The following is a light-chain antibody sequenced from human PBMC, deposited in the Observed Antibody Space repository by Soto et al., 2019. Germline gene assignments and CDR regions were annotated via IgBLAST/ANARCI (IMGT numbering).Light chain of an antibody. CDR2: DVS. J-gene: IGKJ5*01. CDR3: QQYDSLLTIS. Sequence: DIQMTQSPSSLSASVGDRVTITCQASQDISNYLNWYQQKPVKAPKVLIYDVSNLATGVPSRFRGSGSGTDFTWTISSLHPEDIATYYCQQYDSLLTISFGQGTRLEIK. V-gene: IGKV1-33*01. CDR1: QDISNY.